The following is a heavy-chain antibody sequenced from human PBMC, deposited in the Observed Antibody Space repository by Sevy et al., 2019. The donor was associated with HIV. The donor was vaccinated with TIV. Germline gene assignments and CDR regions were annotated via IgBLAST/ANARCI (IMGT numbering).Heavy chain of an antibody. Sequence: GGSLRLSCAASGFTFSDYYMSWIRQAPGKGLEWVSYISSSGSTMYYADSVKGRFTISRDNAKNSLYLQMNSLRAEDTAVYYCARDRLGPETMDTVTIYWYFDLWGRGTLVTVSS. J-gene: IGHJ2*01. CDR2: ISSSGSTM. CDR3: ARDRLGPETMDTVTIYWYFDL. V-gene: IGHV3-11*04. CDR1: GFTFSDYY. D-gene: IGHD4-17*01.